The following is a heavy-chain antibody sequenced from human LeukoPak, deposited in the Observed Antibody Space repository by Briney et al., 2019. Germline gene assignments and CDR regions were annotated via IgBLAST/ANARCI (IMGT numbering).Heavy chain of an antibody. V-gene: IGHV4-59*08. D-gene: IGHD2-2*01. J-gene: IGHJ4*02. CDR1: GGSISSYY. CDR2: IYYSGST. Sequence: SETLSLTCTVSGGSISSYYWSWIRQPPGKGLECIGYIYYSGSTNYNPSLKSRVTISVDTSKNQFSLKLSSVTAADTAVYYCARQIDCSSTSCYTWYFDYWGQGTLVTVSS. CDR3: ARQIDCSSTSCYTWYFDY.